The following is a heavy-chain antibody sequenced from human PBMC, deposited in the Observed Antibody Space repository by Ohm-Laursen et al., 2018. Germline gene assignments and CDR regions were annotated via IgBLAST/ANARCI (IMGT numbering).Heavy chain of an antibody. CDR3: ARDWGGWMGAFDI. CDR1: GRSISSYY. V-gene: IGHV4-4*07. Sequence: SDTLSLTCSVSGRSISSYYWIWMRQPAGKGREWIGRFYTSGCTNYNPSLKSRVTISVDKSKNHFSQNLSSVTAADTAMYYCARDWGGWMGAFDIWGQGTMVTVSS. J-gene: IGHJ3*02. D-gene: IGHD3-16*01. CDR2: FYTSGCT.